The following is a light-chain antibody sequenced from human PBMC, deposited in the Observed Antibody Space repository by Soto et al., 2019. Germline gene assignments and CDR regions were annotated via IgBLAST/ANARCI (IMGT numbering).Light chain of an antibody. CDR2: DVS. V-gene: IGLV2-14*01. CDR3: SSYTSSSTVV. CDR1: SSDVGGYNY. J-gene: IGLJ2*01. Sequence: QCALTQPASVSGSPGQSITISCTGTSSDVGGYNYVSWYQQLPGKAPKLMIYDVSNRPSGVSNRFSGSKSGNTASLTISGLQAEDEADYYCSSYTSSSTVVFGGGTKLTVL.